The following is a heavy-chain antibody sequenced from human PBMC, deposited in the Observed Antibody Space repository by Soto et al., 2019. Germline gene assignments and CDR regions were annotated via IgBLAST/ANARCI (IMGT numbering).Heavy chain of an antibody. CDR1: GAALNSGNYY. CDR3: ARLRIATNNYKWFDP. J-gene: IGHJ5*02. V-gene: IGHV4-31*03. Sequence: LSLTCSVSGAALNSGNYYWSWIRQVPGRGLEWIGHIYVTGAVDYNPSLRDRITISQDTSERQFSLNLRLVTAADTAVYYCARLRIATNNYKWFDPWGQGTLVTVSS. CDR2: IYVTGAV. D-gene: IGHD2-21*01.